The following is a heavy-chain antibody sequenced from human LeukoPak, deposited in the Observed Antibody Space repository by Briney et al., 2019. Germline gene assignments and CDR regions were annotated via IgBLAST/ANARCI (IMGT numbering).Heavy chain of an antibody. CDR3: ARDGTESNAFDI. D-gene: IGHD1-26*01. V-gene: IGHV3-30*04. J-gene: IGHJ3*02. CDR1: GFTFSSYA. Sequence: GGSLRLSCAASGFTFSSYAVHWVRQAPGKGLEWVAVISYDGSNKYYADSVKGRFTISRDNSKNTLYLQMNSLRAEDTAVYYCARDGTESNAFDIWGQGTMVTVSS. CDR2: ISYDGSNK.